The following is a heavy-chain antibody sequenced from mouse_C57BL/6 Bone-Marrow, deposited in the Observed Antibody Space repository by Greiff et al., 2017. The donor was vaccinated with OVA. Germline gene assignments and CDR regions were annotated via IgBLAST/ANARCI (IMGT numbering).Heavy chain of an antibody. CDR3: ATAQATLYAMDY. V-gene: IGHV1-81*01. CDR2: IYPRSGNT. D-gene: IGHD3-2*02. J-gene: IGHJ4*01. Sequence: VKLVESGAELARPGASVKLSCKASGYTFTSYGISWVKQRTGQGLEWIGEIYPRSGNTYYNEKFKGKATLTADKSSSTAYMELRSLTSEDSAVYFCATAQATLYAMDYWGQGTSVTVAS. CDR1: GYTFTSYG.